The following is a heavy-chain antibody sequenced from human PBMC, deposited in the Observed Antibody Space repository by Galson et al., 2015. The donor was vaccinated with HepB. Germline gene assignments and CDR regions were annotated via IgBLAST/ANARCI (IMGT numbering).Heavy chain of an antibody. CDR3: AREVYYDSSWFDP. Sequence: SVKVSCKASGSTFSSSTLTWLRQAPGQGFEWMGGITPIFGTVRYAQKFQGRVTITADESTSTAYMEVKSLRSEDSAMYYCAREVYYDSSWFDPWGQGTLVTVSS. CDR2: ITPIFGTV. D-gene: IGHD3-22*01. V-gene: IGHV1-69*13. CDR1: GSTFSSST. J-gene: IGHJ5*02.